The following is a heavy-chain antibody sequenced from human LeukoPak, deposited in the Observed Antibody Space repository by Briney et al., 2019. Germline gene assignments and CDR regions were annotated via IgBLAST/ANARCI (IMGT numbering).Heavy chain of an antibody. Sequence: MPSETLSLTCTVSGGSISSYYWSWIRQPPGKGLEWIGEINHSGSTNYNPSLKSRVTISVDTSKNQFSLKLSSVTAADTAVYYCARLTRAGAVSITYHYFDLWGRGTLVTVSS. D-gene: IGHD1-20*01. CDR2: INHSGST. CDR1: GGSISSYY. J-gene: IGHJ2*01. CDR3: ARLTRAGAVSITYHYFDL. V-gene: IGHV4-34*01.